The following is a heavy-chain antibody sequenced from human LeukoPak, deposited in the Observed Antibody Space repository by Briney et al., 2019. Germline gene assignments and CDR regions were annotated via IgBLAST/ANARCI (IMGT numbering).Heavy chain of an antibody. D-gene: IGHD6-13*01. CDR2: ISSDGGYQ. V-gene: IGHV3-30*03. CDR1: SFTGRSPV. J-gene: IGHJ3*02. CDR3: VSERRQHDAFDI. Sequence: PGTSLRLSCEVSSVSSFTGRSPVIHWVRQAPVKGLEWVGVISSDGGYQGYADSMRGRFTISRDISRNTVLLQIDSLRVEDTALYHCVSERRQHDAFDIWGQGTMVTVSS.